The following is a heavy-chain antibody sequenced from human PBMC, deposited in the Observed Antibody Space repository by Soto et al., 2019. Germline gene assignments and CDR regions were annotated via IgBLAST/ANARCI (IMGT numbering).Heavy chain of an antibody. J-gene: IGHJ4*02. Sequence: QVQLVQSGAEVKRPGSSVKVSCKASGDTFNFYSINWERQAPVLGLEWMGRVNPIVSMSNYAQKFQGRVTMTADKSTSTAYMELSSLRSEDTAIYYCASSYGSGYRAFDYWGQGALVTVSS. CDR1: GDTFNFYS. D-gene: IGHD3-10*01. CDR3: ASSYGSGYRAFDY. V-gene: IGHV1-69*02. CDR2: VNPIVSMS.